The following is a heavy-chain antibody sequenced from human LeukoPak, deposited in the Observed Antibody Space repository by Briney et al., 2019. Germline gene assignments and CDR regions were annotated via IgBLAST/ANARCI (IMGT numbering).Heavy chain of an antibody. CDR1: GFAFSDYA. Sequence: GGFLRLSCAASGFAFSDYAMSWVRKPPRKGLEWVSAVSASGASTYYADSVEGRFSISRETPKPTLYLQMNSLRAEDTAIYYCAKAGSRQLEDYWGQGTLVTISS. D-gene: IGHD1-1*01. CDR3: AKAGSRQLEDY. V-gene: IGHV3-23*01. CDR2: VSASGAST. J-gene: IGHJ4*02.